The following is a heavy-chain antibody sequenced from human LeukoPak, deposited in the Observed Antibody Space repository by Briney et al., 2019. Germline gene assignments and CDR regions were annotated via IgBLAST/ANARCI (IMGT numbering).Heavy chain of an antibody. CDR2: IYTSAST. D-gene: IGHD6-25*01. V-gene: IGHV4-61*02. CDR3: AGGGPGEDY. CDR1: GGSFSSGSYY. J-gene: IGHJ4*02. Sequence: PSETLSLTCTVSGGSFSSGSYYWSWIRQPVGKGLEWIGRIYTSASTNYNPSLKSRVTISVDTSKNQFSLKLSSVTAADTAVYYCAGGGPGEDYSGQRTLVTVSS.